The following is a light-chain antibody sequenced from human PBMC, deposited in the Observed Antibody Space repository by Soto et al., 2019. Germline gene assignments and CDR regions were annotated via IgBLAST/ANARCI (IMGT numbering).Light chain of an antibody. J-gene: IGLJ3*02. CDR3: QSYDSSNRV. CDR2: EDN. CDR1: SGSIASNY. Sequence: NFMLTQPHSVSESPGKTVTISCTRSSGSIASNYVHWYQQRPGNAPTTVISEDNRRPPGVPDRFSGSIDSSSNSAALAIAGLKTEDEADYYGQSYDSSNRVFGGGTKVTVL. V-gene: IGLV6-57*04.